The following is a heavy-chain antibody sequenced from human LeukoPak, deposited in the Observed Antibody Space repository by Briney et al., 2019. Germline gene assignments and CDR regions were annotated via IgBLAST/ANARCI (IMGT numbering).Heavy chain of an antibody. CDR2: ISSSSSYI. Sequence: GGSLRLSCAASGFTFSSYSMNWVRQAPGKGLEWVSSISSSSSYIYYADSVRGRFTISRDNAKNSLYLQMNSLRAEDTAVYYCARLAAAGWANWFDPWGQGTLVTVSS. CDR3: ARLAAAGWANWFDP. V-gene: IGHV3-21*01. CDR1: GFTFSSYS. J-gene: IGHJ5*02. D-gene: IGHD6-13*01.